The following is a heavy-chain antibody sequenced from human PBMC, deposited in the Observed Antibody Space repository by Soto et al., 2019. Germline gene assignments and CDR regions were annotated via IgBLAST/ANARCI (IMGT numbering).Heavy chain of an antibody. J-gene: IGHJ4*02. Sequence: SETLSLTCTVSGDSVSSASFYWIWIRQAPGKGLEWIGFIYFSGSTNYNPSLKSRATMSLDTSKNQFSLKLSSVTAADTAVYYCAVGLGRGYSYAHYWGQGTLVTVSS. CDR2: IYFSGST. D-gene: IGHD5-18*01. CDR3: AVGLGRGYSYAHY. CDR1: GDSVSSASFY. V-gene: IGHV4-61*01.